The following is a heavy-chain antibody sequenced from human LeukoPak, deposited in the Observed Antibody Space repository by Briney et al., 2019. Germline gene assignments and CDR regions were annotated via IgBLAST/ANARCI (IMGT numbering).Heavy chain of an antibody. CDR3: ATNFYDSSGYYWGKPWDDYYYYYMDV. Sequence: SETLSLTCTVSGGSISSSSYYWGWIRQPPGKGLEWIGSIYYSGSTYYNPSLKSRVTISVDTSKNQFSLKLSSVTAADTAVYYCATNFYDSSGYYWGKPWDDYYYYYMDVWGKGTTVTVSS. CDR2: IYYSGST. D-gene: IGHD3-22*01. V-gene: IGHV4-39*07. J-gene: IGHJ6*03. CDR1: GGSISSSSYY.